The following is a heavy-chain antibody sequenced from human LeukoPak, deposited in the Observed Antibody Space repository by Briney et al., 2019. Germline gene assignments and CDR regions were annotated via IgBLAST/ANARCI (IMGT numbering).Heavy chain of an antibody. J-gene: IGHJ5*02. V-gene: IGHV3-23*01. D-gene: IGHD1-7*01. CDR2: ISAGGGST. CDR3: ARVLEATTFDP. CDR1: GFTFSSYA. Sequence: GGSLRLSCAASGFTFSSYAMIWVRQAPGKGLEWVSVISAGGGSTDFADSVKGRFTVSRDNAKNSLYLQMNSLRAEDTAVYYCARVLEATTFDPWGQGTLVTVSS.